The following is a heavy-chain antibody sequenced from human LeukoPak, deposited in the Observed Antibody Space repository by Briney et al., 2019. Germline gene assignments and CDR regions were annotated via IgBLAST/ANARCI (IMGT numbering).Heavy chain of an antibody. J-gene: IGHJ5*02. V-gene: IGHV1-8*01. CDR2: MNPNSGNT. CDR3: ARGLPYYYDSSGYARRYWFDP. D-gene: IGHD3-22*01. Sequence: ASVKVSCKASGYTFTSYDINWVRQAPGPGLEWMGWMNPNSGNTGYAQKFQGRVTMTRNTSISTAYMELSSLRSEDTAVYYCARGLPYYYDSSGYARRYWFDPWGQGTLVTVSS. CDR1: GYTFTSYD.